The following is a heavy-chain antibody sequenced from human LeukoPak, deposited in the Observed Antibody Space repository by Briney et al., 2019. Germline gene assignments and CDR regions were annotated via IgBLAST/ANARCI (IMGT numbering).Heavy chain of an antibody. D-gene: IGHD2-21*02. J-gene: IGHJ3*02. V-gene: IGHV1-2*02. CDR3: ARVRYCGGDCYPAHDAFDI. Sequence: ASVKVSCKASGYTFTGYYMHWVRQAPGQGLEWMGWINPNSGGTNYAQKFQGRVTMTRDTSTSTAHMELSRLRSDDTAVYYCARVRYCGGDCYPAHDAFDIWGQGTMVTVSS. CDR2: INPNSGGT. CDR1: GYTFTGYY.